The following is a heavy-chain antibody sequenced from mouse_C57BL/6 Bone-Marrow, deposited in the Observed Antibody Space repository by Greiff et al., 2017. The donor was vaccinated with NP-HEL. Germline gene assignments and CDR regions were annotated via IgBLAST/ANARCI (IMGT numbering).Heavy chain of an antibody. D-gene: IGHD2-3*01. CDR2: IHPNSGST. Sequence: VKLQESGAELVKPGASVKLSCKASGYTFTSYWMHWVKQRPGQGLEWIGMIHPNSGSTNYNEKFKSKATLTVDKSSSTAYMQLSSLTSEDSAVYYCARRWLLYYYAMDYWGQGTSVTVSS. CDR1: GYTFTSYW. J-gene: IGHJ4*01. CDR3: ARRWLLYYYAMDY. V-gene: IGHV1-64*01.